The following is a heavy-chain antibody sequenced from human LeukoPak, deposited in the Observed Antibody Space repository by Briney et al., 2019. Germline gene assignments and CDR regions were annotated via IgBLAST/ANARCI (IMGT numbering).Heavy chain of an antibody. CDR2: IYPGDSDT. CDR1: GYSFTNYW. Sequence: PGESLKISCKGSGYSFTNYWIGWVRQMPGKGLEWMGIIYPGDSDTRYSPSFQGQVTISADKSISTAYLQWSSLKASDTAMYYCARAEGAAAGTHYYYYYMDVWGKGTTVTVSS. J-gene: IGHJ6*03. V-gene: IGHV5-51*01. D-gene: IGHD6-13*01. CDR3: ARAEGAAAGTHYYYYYMDV.